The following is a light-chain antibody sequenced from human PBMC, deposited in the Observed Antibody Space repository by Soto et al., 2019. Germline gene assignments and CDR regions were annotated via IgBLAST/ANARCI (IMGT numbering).Light chain of an antibody. J-gene: IGKJ5*01. CDR2: HAS. V-gene: IGKV1-5*01. Sequence: DIHMTQSPSTLPASVGDRVTITCRAIQSISKWLAWYQQKPGTAPKLLIYHASTLESGVPSRFSGSGSGTDFSLTISSLEHEDFAVYYCQQRSNWHPITFGQGTRLEIK. CDR3: QQRSNWHPIT. CDR1: QSISKW.